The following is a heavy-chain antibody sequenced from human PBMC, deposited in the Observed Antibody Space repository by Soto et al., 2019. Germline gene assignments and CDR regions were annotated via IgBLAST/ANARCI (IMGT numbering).Heavy chain of an antibody. D-gene: IGHD2-21*02. V-gene: IGHV1-3*01. CDR2: INAGNGNT. Sequence: QVQLVQSGAEVKKPGASVKVSCKASGYTFTSYAMHWVRQAPGQRLEWMGWINAGNGNTKYSQKFQGRVTITRDTSTSTAYMELGRLRAEATAVYYCARAEGDHGDPLGFDYWGQGTPVTVSS. CDR3: ARAEGDHGDPLGFDY. CDR1: GYTFTSYA. J-gene: IGHJ4*01.